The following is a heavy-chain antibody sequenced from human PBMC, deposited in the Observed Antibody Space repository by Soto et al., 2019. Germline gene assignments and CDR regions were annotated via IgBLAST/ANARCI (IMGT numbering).Heavy chain of an antibody. CDR2: INAGDGNT. CDR1: GYTFTNYG. Sequence: ASVNVSCKASGYTFTNYGVHWVRQAAGQSLEWMGWINAGDGNTKYSRNFQGRVTIARATSASTAYMELSSLRSEDTAVYYCVRDGAVAGNINFDFWGQGTLVTVSS. V-gene: IGHV1-3*01. D-gene: IGHD6-19*01. J-gene: IGHJ4*02. CDR3: VRDGAVAGNINFDF.